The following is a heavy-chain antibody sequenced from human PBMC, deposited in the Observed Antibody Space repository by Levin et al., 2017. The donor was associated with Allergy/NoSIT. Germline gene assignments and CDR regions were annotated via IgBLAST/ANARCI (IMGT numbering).Heavy chain of an antibody. CDR1: GYTFTSHG. D-gene: IGHD4-17*01. V-gene: IGHV1-18*01. CDR2: ISAYNGNT. CDR3: ARLKRDYGDYGYYMDV. Sequence: ASVKVSCEASGYTFTSHGISWVRQAPGQGLEWMGWISAYNGNTNYAQKLQGRVTMTTDTSTSTAYMELRSLRSDDTAVYYCARLKRDYGDYGYYMDVWGKGTTVTVSS. J-gene: IGHJ6*03.